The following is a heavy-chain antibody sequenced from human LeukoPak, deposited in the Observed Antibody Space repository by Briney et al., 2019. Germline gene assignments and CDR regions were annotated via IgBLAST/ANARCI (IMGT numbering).Heavy chain of an antibody. J-gene: IGHJ4*02. D-gene: IGHD4-17*01. CDR2: IHATGTT. CDR3: ARVVYGDYVDY. V-gene: IGHV4-4*07. Sequence: NTSETLSLTCNVPGASISRYYWSWIRQPAGKGLEWIGRIHATGTTNYNPSLNSRVTMSVDTSENQLSLRLSSVTTADTAVYYCARVVYGDYVDYWGQGTLVTVSS. CDR1: GASISRYY.